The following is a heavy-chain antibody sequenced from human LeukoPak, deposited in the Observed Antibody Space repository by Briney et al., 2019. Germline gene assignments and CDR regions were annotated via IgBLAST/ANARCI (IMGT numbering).Heavy chain of an antibody. J-gene: IGHJ4*02. V-gene: IGHV3-23*01. CDR2: ISAGGGST. Sequence: GGSLRLSCAASGFTFSSYAMSWVRQAPGKGLEWVAGISAGGGSTYYADSVKGRFTISRDNSKNMLYLQLHSLRAEDTAVYYCAKGDPPTYYDILTGQDYWGQGTLVTVSS. CDR3: AKGDPPTYYDILTGQDY. CDR1: GFTFSSYA. D-gene: IGHD3-9*01.